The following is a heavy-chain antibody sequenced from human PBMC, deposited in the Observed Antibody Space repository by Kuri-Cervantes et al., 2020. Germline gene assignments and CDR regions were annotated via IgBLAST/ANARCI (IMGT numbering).Heavy chain of an antibody. Sequence: LRLSCTVSGGSISSGDYYWSWIRQPPGKGLEWIGYIYYSGSTYYNPSLKSRVTISVDTSKNQFSLKLSSVTAADTAVYYCGLAAAEVKDAFDIWGQGTMVTVSS. CDR1: GGSISSGDYY. CDR2: IYYSGST. CDR3: GLAAAEVKDAFDI. V-gene: IGHV4-30-4*01. D-gene: IGHD6-13*01. J-gene: IGHJ3*02.